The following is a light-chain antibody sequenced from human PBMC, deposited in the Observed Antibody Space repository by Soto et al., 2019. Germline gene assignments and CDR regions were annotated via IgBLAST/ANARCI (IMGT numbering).Light chain of an antibody. V-gene: IGKV3-11*01. J-gene: IGKJ2*01. Sequence: EIVVTQSPATLPLSRGERATLSCRASQRVSSYLARYQQKPDQAPRRLIYDVSNRATGIPARFSGSGSGTDSPLTISSLEPGYFAVYYCQQRSSWPYTFGPGTKLELQ. CDR3: QQRSSWPYT. CDR2: DVS. CDR1: QRVSSY.